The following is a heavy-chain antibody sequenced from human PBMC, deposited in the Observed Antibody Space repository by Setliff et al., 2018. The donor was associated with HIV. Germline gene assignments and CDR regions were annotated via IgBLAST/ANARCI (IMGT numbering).Heavy chain of an antibody. CDR1: GGSISSSSYY. V-gene: IGHV4-39*01. CDR3: ARHRDPPGSSWIFYYFYMDL. D-gene: IGHD6-13*01. J-gene: IGHJ6*03. Sequence: SETLSLTCTVSGGSISSSSYYWGWIRQPPGKGLEWIGSIYHSGSTYYKSSLKSRVTISVDTSKNQFSLKLSSVTAADTGVYYCARHRDPPGSSWIFYYFYMDLWGGGTTVTVSS. CDR2: IYHSGST.